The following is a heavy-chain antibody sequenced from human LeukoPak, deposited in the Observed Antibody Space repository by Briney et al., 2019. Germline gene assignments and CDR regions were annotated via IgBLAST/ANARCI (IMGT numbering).Heavy chain of an antibody. CDR3: ARVVSWGIAAAGYH. D-gene: IGHD6-13*01. Sequence: GGSLRLSCAASGFTFSSYSMNWVRQAPGKGLEWVSSISSSSSYIYYADSVKGRFTISRDNAKNSLYLQMNSLRAEDTAVYYCARVVSWGIAAAGYHWGQGTLVTVSS. V-gene: IGHV3-21*01. CDR2: ISSSSSYI. J-gene: IGHJ5*02. CDR1: GFTFSSYS.